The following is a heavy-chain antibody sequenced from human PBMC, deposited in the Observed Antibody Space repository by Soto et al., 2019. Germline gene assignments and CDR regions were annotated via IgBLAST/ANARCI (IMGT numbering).Heavy chain of an antibody. CDR3: ARGDSSGYYEYFDY. J-gene: IGHJ4*02. Sequence: QLQLQESGSGLVKPSQTLSLTCAVSGGSISSGGYSWSWIRQPPGQGLGWIGYIYHSGSTYYNPSHKSRVTISVDMSKNQFSVKLSYVTAADTPVYYCARGDSSGYYEYFDYWGQGTLVTVSS. V-gene: IGHV4-30-2*01. CDR1: GGSISSGGYS. CDR2: IYHSGST. D-gene: IGHD3-22*01.